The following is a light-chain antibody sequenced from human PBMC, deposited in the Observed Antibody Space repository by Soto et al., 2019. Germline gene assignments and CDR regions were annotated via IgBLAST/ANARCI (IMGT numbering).Light chain of an antibody. Sequence: QSALTQPASVSGSPGQSITISCTGTSSDVGGSNYVSWYQQHPGKAPKLMIYDVSNRPSGVSNRFSGYKSGNTASLTISGLLADDEADYYCGSYTSTGTLDVFGTGTKLTVL. J-gene: IGLJ1*01. V-gene: IGLV2-14*03. CDR1: SSDVGGSNY. CDR3: GSYTSTGTLDV. CDR2: DVS.